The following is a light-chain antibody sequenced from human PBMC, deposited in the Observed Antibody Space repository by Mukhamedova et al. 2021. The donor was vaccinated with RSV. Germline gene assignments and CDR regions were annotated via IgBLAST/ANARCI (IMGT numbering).Light chain of an antibody. Sequence: GERATLSCRASQSVSSSYLAWYQQKPGQAPRLLIYGAFSRAPGIPARFSGSGSGTDLTLTISRLEPEDFAVYYCQQYGSSTGLTFG. CDR3: QQYGSSTGLT. CDR2: GAF. V-gene: IGKV3-20*01. J-gene: IGKJ4*01. CDR1: QSVSSSY.